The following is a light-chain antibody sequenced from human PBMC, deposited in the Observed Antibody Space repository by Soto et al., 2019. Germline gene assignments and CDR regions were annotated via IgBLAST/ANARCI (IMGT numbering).Light chain of an antibody. V-gene: IGKV1-27*01. J-gene: IGKJ1*01. CDR1: QGISNY. CDR2: AAS. Sequence: DIQMTQSPSSLSASVGDRVTITCRASQGISNYLAWYQQKPGKVPKLLIYAASTLQSGVPSRFSGSGSGTDFTLTISSLQPEDGATYYCQKYNSAPTWTFGQGTKVEI. CDR3: QKYNSAPTWT.